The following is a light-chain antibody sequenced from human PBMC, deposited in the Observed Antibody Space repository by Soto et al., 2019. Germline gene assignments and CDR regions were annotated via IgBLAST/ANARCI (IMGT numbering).Light chain of an antibody. CDR1: SSDVGGYNY. V-gene: IGLV2-14*01. CDR2: DVS. J-gene: IGLJ1*01. Sequence: QSALTQPASVSGSPGQSITISCTGTSSDVGGYNYVSWYQQHPGKAPKLMIYDVSNRPSGVSNRFSGSKFGNTASLTISGLQAEDEADYYCSSYTSSSTLYDFGTGTKLTVL. CDR3: SSYTSSSTLYD.